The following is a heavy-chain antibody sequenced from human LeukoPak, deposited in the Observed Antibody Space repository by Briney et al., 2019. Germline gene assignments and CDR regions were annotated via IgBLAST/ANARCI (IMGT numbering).Heavy chain of an antibody. CDR1: GYTFTGYY. CDR2: INPNSGGT. J-gene: IGHJ4*02. CDR3: ARGHMVRGVITIFDY. V-gene: IGHV1-2*06. Sequence: SSEKVSCKASGYTFTGYYMHWVRQAPGQGLEWMGRINPNSGGTNYAQKFQGRVTMTRDTSISTAYMELSRLRSDDTAVYYCARGHMVRGVITIFDYWGQGTLVTVSS. D-gene: IGHD3-10*01.